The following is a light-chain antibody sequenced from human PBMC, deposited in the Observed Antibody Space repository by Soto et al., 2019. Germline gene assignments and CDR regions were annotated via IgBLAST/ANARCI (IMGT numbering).Light chain of an antibody. J-gene: IGKJ1*01. CDR3: QQYNNWPRT. V-gene: IGKV3-11*01. CDR1: QSITRY. Sequence: EIVLTQSPGTLSLSPGERATLSCRASQSITRYLAWYQQKPGQAPRLLIYGASNRATGIPDRFRGSASGTDFTLTITRLEPEDFAVYYCQQYNNWPRTFGQGTKVEI. CDR2: GAS.